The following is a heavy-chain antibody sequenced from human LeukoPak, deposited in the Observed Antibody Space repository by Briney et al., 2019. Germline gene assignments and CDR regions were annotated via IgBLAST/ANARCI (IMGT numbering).Heavy chain of an antibody. Sequence: SESLSLTCAVSGYSLGKNYYWGWIRPSPGKGLEWIGRIYGRASTSYNPSLMNRVTMSVDTSKNHFSLQLTSVTAADTAVYYCARYDSRGSASTKFDYWGPGIQVTVS. V-gene: IGHV4-38-2*01. D-gene: IGHD3-3*01. CDR1: GYSLGKNYY. CDR2: IYGRAST. J-gene: IGHJ4*02. CDR3: ARYDSRGSASTKFDY.